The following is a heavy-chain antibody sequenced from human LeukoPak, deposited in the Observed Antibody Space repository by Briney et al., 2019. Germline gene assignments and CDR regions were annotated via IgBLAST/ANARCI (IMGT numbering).Heavy chain of an antibody. J-gene: IGHJ4*02. Sequence: GGSLILSCAASGFTFSSYAMHWVRQAPGKGLEWVAVISYDGSNKYYADSVKGRFTISRDNSKNTLYLQMNSLRAEDTAVYYCARDHHGSSSSVFDYWGQGTLVTVSS. CDR1: GFTFSSYA. CDR2: ISYDGSNK. D-gene: IGHD6-6*01. CDR3: ARDHHGSSSSVFDY. V-gene: IGHV3-30-3*01.